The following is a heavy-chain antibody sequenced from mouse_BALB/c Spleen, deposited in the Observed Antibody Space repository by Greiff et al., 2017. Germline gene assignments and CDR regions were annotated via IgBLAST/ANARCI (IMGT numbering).Heavy chain of an antibody. CDR3: ARRDGYDAMDY. D-gene: IGHD2-3*01. J-gene: IGHJ4*01. Sequence: LQQSGPGILQPSQTLSLTCSFSGFSLSTSGMGVSWIRQPSGKGLEWLAHIYWDDDKRYNPSLKSRLTISKDTSRNQVFLKITSVDTADTATYYCARRDGYDAMDYWGQGTSVTVSS. CDR1: GFSLSTSGMG. CDR2: IYWDDDK. V-gene: IGHV8-12*01.